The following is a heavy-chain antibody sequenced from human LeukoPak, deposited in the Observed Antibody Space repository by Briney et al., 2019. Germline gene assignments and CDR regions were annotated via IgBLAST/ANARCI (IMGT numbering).Heavy chain of an antibody. CDR2: INHSGST. CDR1: GGSISSYY. J-gene: IGHJ4*02. CDR3: ARHFGIAVASLDY. Sequence: SETLSLTCTVSGGSISSYYWSWIRQPPGKGLEWIGEINHSGSTNYNPSLKSRVTISVDTSKNQFSLKLSSVTAADTAVYYCARHFGIAVASLDYWGQGTLVTVSS. D-gene: IGHD6-19*01. V-gene: IGHV4-34*01.